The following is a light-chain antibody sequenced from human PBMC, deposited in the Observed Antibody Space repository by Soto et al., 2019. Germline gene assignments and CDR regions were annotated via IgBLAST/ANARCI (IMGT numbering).Light chain of an antibody. Sequence: QSVLTQPASVSGSPGQSITISCTGTSSDIGGYYYVSWYQHHPGKAPKLLIYQGTNRPSRVSNRFSGSKSGNTASLTISGLQADDEADYYCTSYSSSDIFYVFGTGTKVTVL. CDR1: SSDIGGYYY. J-gene: IGLJ1*01. CDR3: TSYSSSDIFYV. V-gene: IGLV2-14*01. CDR2: QGT.